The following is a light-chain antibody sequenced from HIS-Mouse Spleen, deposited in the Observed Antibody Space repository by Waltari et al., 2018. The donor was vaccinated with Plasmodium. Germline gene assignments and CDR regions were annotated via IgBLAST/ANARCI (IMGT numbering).Light chain of an antibody. CDR1: QSVSSSY. CDR3: QQYGSSPYT. Sequence: ETVLTQSPRTLSLSPWERATLSCSASQSVSSSYLAWYQQKPGQAPRLLIYGASSRATGIPDRFSGSGSGTDFTLTISRLEPEDFAVYYCQQYGSSPYTFGQGTKLEIK. J-gene: IGKJ2*01. V-gene: IGKV3-20*01. CDR2: GAS.